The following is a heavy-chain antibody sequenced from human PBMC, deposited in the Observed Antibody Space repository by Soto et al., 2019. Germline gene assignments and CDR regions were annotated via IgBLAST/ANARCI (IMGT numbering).Heavy chain of an antibody. D-gene: IGHD3-3*01. J-gene: IGHJ3*02. CDR3: ARILRLQPDYDFWSGYYKALGAFDI. CDR2: IYYSGST. Sequence: SETLSLTCTVSGGSISSYYWSWIRQPPGKGLEWIGYIYYSGSTNYNPSLKSRVTISVDTSKNQFSLKLSSVTAADTAVYYCARILRLQPDYDFWSGYYKALGAFDIWGQGTMVT. V-gene: IGHV4-59*01. CDR1: GGSISSYY.